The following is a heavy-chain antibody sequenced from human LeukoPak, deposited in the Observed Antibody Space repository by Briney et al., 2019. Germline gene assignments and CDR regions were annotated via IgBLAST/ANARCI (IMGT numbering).Heavy chain of an antibody. J-gene: IGHJ4*02. V-gene: IGHV4-34*01. CDR3: VRHPVWGYDNSGYNRYYFDF. CDR1: GGSFSGYY. Sequence: SETLSLTCAVYGGSFSGYYWSWIRQPPGKGLEWIGEINHSGSTNYNPSLKSRVTISVDTSKNQFSLKLSSVTAADTAMYYCVRHPVWGYDNSGYNRYYFDFWGQGTLVTVSS. CDR2: INHSGST. D-gene: IGHD3-22*01.